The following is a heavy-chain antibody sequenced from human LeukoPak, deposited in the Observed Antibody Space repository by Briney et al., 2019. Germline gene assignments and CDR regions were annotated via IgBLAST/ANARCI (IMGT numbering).Heavy chain of an antibody. V-gene: IGHV3-15*01. CDR3: TGVSRSSWYDY. Sequence: GGSPRPSCAASGFTFSNDWMSWVRQAPGKGLEWVGRIKSKTDGGTPDYAAPVKGRFTISRDDSKNTLYLQMNSLKTEDTAVYYCTGVSRSSWYDYWGQGTLVTVCS. J-gene: IGHJ4*02. D-gene: IGHD6-13*01. CDR2: IKSKTDGGTP. CDR1: GFTFSNDW.